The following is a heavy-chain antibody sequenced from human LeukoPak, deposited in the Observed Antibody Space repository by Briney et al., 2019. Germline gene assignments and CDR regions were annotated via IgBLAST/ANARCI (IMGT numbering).Heavy chain of an antibody. V-gene: IGHV3-21*01. D-gene: IGHD2-2*02. Sequence: GGSLRLSCAASGFTFSSYVMSWVRQAPGKGLEWVSSISSSSSYIYYADSVKGRFTISRDNAKNSLYLQMNSLRAEDTAVYYCARVGDSGYCSSTSCYTDYWGQGTLVTVSS. J-gene: IGHJ4*02. CDR2: ISSSSSYI. CDR1: GFTFSSYV. CDR3: ARVGDSGYCSSTSCYTDY.